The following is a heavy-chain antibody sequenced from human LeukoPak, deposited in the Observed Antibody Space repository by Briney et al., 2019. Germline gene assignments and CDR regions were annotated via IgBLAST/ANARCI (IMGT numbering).Heavy chain of an antibody. D-gene: IGHD3-10*01. CDR3: ARSGQTPMFRYYYGSGNFDY. CDR1: GGSISSYY. CDR2: IYYSGST. V-gene: IGHV4-59*01. Sequence: SETLSLTCTVSGGSISSYYWSWIRQPPGKGLEWIGYIYYSGSTNYNPSLKSRVTISVDTSKNQFSLKLSSVTAADTAVYYCARSGQTPMFRYYYGSGNFDYWGQGTLVTVSS. J-gene: IGHJ4*02.